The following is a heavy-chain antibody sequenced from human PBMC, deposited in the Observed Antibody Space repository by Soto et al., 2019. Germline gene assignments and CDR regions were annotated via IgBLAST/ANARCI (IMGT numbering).Heavy chain of an antibody. Sequence: AASVKVSCKASGYTFTSYGISWVRQAPGQGLEWMGWMNPNSGNTGYAQKFQGRVTMTRNTSISTAYMELSSLRSEDTAVYYCARGTRDYWGQGTLVTVSS. CDR3: ARGTRDY. CDR2: MNPNSGNT. V-gene: IGHV1-8*02. CDR1: GYTFTSYG. J-gene: IGHJ4*02.